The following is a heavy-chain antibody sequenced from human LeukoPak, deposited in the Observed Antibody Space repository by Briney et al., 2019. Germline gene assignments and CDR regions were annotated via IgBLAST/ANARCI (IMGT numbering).Heavy chain of an antibody. D-gene: IGHD3-3*01. J-gene: IGHJ3*02. CDR1: GFIFSSHA. CDR3: ARGPSARFFGVAKGAFDI. Sequence: GGSLRLSCAASGFIFSSHAMHWVRQAPGKGLDWVALISFDGINKYYADSVKGRFTISRDSSRNTLHLQMNSLRAEDTAVYYCARGPSARFFGVAKGAFDIWGQGTMVTVSS. V-gene: IGHV3-30*01. CDR2: ISFDGINK.